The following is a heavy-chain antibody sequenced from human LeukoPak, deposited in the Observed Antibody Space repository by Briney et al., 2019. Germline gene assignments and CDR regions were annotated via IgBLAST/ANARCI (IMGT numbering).Heavy chain of an antibody. J-gene: IGHJ4*02. D-gene: IGHD1-26*01. Sequence: GSLRLSCAASGFTVSSNYMSWVRQAPGKGLEWIGYIYYSGSTNYNPSLKSRVTISVDTSKNQFSLKLSSVTAADTAVYYCARGGRGSYDFDYWGQGTLVTVSS. V-gene: IGHV4-59*02. CDR2: IYYSGST. CDR1: GFTVSSNY. CDR3: ARGGRGSYDFDY.